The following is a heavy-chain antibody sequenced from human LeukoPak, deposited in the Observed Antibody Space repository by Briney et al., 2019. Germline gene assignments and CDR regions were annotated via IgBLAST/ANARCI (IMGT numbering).Heavy chain of an antibody. J-gene: IGHJ4*02. Sequence: GGSLRLSCAASGFTFSSSAMSWVRQAPGKGLEWVSAISNNGGYTYYADSVQGRFTISRDNSKSTLCLQMNSLRAEDTAVYYCAKVSSIIPFDYWGQGTLVTVSS. V-gene: IGHV3-23*01. CDR3: AKVSSIIPFDY. CDR1: GFTFSSSA. D-gene: IGHD3-16*01. CDR2: ISNNGGYT.